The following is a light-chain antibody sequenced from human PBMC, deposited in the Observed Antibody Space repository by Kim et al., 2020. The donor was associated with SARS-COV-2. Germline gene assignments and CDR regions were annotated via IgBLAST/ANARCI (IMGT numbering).Light chain of an antibody. Sequence: EIVLTQSPDTLSLSPGERATLSCRASQSVSTSYLAWYQQKPGQARRLLIYGASSRATGIPDRFSGSGSGTDFTLTISRLEPEDFAVYYCQQYGSSPYSFGQGTKLEI. J-gene: IGKJ2*03. CDR1: QSVSTSY. V-gene: IGKV3-20*01. CDR2: GAS. CDR3: QQYGSSPYS.